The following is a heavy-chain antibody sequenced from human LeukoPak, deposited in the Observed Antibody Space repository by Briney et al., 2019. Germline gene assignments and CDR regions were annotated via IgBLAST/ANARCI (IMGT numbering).Heavy chain of an antibody. CDR1: GFTFSSYA. V-gene: IGHV3-23*01. D-gene: IGHD3-22*01. CDR2: ISGSGGST. CDR3: AKDRRYCYDSSGYYPY. J-gene: IGHJ4*02. Sequence: QSGGSLRLSCAASGFTFSSYAMSWVRQAPGKGLEWVSAISGSGGSTYYADSVKGRFTISRDNSKNTLYLQMNSLRAEDTAVYYCAKDRRYCYDSSGYYPYWGQGTLVTVSS.